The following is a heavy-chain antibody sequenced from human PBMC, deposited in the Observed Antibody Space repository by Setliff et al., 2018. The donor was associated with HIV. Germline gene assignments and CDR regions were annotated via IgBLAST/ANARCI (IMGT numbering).Heavy chain of an antibody. D-gene: IGHD5-18*01. CDR2: IYKSGST. V-gene: IGHV4-59*08. Sequence: LSLTCSVSGGSISTYHWSWIRQPPGKGLEWIGYIYKSGSTNYSPSLKSRVTISPGTSKNQFSLKLTSVTAADTAVYYCARLSDTAMASFDSWGQGIPVTVSS. J-gene: IGHJ4*02. CDR3: ARLSDTAMASFDS. CDR1: GGSISTYH.